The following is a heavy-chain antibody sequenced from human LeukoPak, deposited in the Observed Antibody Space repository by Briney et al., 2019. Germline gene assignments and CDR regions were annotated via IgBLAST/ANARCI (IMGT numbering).Heavy chain of an antibody. D-gene: IGHD3-9*01. V-gene: IGHV4-39*01. CDR3: ARTAPTVLRYFDWLLLPDGMDV. CDR2: IYYGGST. Sequence: SEALSLTCTVSGGSISSSSYYWGWIRQPPGKGLEWIGSIYYGGSTYYNPSLKSRVTISVDTSKSQFSLKLSSVTAADTAVYYCARTAPTVLRYFDWLLLPDGMDVWGQGTTVTVSS. J-gene: IGHJ6*02. CDR1: GGSISSSSYY.